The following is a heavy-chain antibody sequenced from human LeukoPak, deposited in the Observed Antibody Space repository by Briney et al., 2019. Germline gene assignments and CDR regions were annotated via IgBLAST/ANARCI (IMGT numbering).Heavy chain of an antibody. CDR2: TYYRSKWYN. V-gene: IGHV6-1*01. D-gene: IGHD6-19*01. CDR1: GDSVSSNSAA. CDR3: AKDLNSSGWLFDY. J-gene: IGHJ4*02. Sequence: SQTLSLTFAISGDSVSSNSAAWNWIRQSPSRGLEWLGRTYYRSKWYNDYAVSMKSRITINPDTSKDQFSLQLNSVTPEDTAVYYCAKDLNSSGWLFDYWGQGTLVTVSS.